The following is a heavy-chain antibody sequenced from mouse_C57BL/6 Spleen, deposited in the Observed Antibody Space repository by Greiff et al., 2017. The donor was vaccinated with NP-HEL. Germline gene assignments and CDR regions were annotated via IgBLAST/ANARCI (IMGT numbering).Heavy chain of an antibody. D-gene: IGHD2-1*01. CDR2: ISDGGSYT. CDR3: ARDGDYYGNYGFAY. V-gene: IGHV5-4*01. CDR1: GFTFSSYA. J-gene: IGHJ3*01. Sequence: EVKLMESGGGLVKPGGSLKLSCAASGFTFSSYAMSWVRQTPEKRLEWVATISDGGSYTYYPDNVKGRFTISRDNAKNNLYLQMSHLKSEDTAMYYCARDGDYYGNYGFAYWGQGTLVTVSA.